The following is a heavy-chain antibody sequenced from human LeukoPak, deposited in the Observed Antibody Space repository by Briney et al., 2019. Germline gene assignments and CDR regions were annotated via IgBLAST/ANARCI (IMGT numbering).Heavy chain of an antibody. CDR1: GYSFTSYW. CDR3: ARRMGGDYAMLYYYGMDV. D-gene: IGHD4-17*01. J-gene: IGHJ6*02. Sequence: GESLKISCKGSGYSFTSYWIGWVRQMPGKGLEWMGIIYPGDSDTRYSPSFQGQVTISADKSISTAYLQWSSLKASDTAMYYCARRMGGDYAMLYYYGMDVWGQGTTVTASS. V-gene: IGHV5-51*01. CDR2: IYPGDSDT.